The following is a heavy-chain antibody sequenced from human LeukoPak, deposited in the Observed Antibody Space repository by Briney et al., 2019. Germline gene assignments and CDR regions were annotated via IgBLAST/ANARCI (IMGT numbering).Heavy chain of an antibody. V-gene: IGHV3-30-3*01. CDR1: GFTFSSYA. CDR3: ARDHSYSSGWPFDY. J-gene: IGHJ4*02. D-gene: IGHD6-19*01. Sequence: GGSLRLSCAASGFTFSSYAMHWVRQAPGKGLEWVAVISYDGSNKYYAGSVKGRFTISRDNSKNTLYLQMNSLRAEDTAVYYCARDHSYSSGWPFDYWGQGTLVTVSS. CDR2: ISYDGSNK.